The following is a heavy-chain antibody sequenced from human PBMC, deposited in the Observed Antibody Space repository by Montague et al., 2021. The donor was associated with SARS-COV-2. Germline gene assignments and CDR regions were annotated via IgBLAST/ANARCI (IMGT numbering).Heavy chain of an antibody. CDR3: ARGKRLPGNYYFDY. J-gene: IGHJ4*02. CDR1: GGSITIYNRY. Sequence: SETLSLTCTVSGGSITIYNRYWTWIRQPPGKGLEWIGSIYYSGSTYYNPSLESRVTMSADTSKYQFFLRVTSVTAADTAVYYCARGKRLPGNYYFDYWGQGFLVTVSS. V-gene: IGHV4-39*02. CDR2: IYYSGST. D-gene: IGHD6-25*01.